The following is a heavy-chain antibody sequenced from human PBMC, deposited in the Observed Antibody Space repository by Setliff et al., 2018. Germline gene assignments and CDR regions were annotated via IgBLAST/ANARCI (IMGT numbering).Heavy chain of an antibody. CDR3: ARDREGDGNYYMDV. CDR2: ISRGGTTI. J-gene: IGHJ6*03. V-gene: IGHV3-11*04. Sequence: GGSLRLSCATSGFTFSDYYMSWIRQTPGKGLEWVSYISRGGTTIYYADSVKGRFTISRDDAKNSLYLQMNSLRAEDTAVYYCARDREGDGNYYMDVWGKGTTVTVSS. D-gene: IGHD1-1*01. CDR1: GFTFSDYY.